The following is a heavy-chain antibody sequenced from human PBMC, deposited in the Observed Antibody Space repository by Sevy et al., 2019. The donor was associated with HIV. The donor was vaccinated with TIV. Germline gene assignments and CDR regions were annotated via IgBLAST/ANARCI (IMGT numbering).Heavy chain of an antibody. D-gene: IGHD5-12*01. CDR1: GFTFSSYS. Sequence: GGSLRLSCAASGFTFSSYSMNWVRQAPGKGLEWVSSISSSSYIYYADSVKGRFTISRDNAKNSLYLQMNSLRAEDTAVYYCARDGGYGLTTPFDYWGQGTLVTVSS. CDR2: ISSSSYI. J-gene: IGHJ4*02. V-gene: IGHV3-21*01. CDR3: ARDGGYGLTTPFDY.